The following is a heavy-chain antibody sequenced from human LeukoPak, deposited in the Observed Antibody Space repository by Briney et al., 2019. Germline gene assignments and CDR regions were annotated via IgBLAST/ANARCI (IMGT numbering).Heavy chain of an antibody. CDR2: INHSGST. CDR3: ARGDIDILTGYYYYYYGMDV. J-gene: IGHJ6*02. D-gene: IGHD3-9*01. Sequence: SETLSLTCAVYGGSFSGYYWSWIRQPPGKGLEWIGEINHSGSTNYNPSLKSRVTISVDTPKNQFSLKLSSVTAADTAVYYCARGDIDILTGYYYYYYGMDVWGQGTTVTVSS. CDR1: GGSFSGYY. V-gene: IGHV4-34*01.